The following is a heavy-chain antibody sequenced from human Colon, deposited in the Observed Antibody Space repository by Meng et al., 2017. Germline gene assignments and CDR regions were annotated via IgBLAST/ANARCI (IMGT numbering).Heavy chain of an antibody. D-gene: IGHD6-19*01. J-gene: IGHJ4*02. CDR3: ARHGGWHFDY. CDR2: IYHSGST. V-gene: IGHV4-30-2*01. Sequence: QLQLQESGSGLVKPSQTLSLTCAVSGGSISSGGYSWSWIRQPLGKGLEWIGYIYHSGSTYYNPSLKSRVTITLDKSKNQLSLRLTSVAAADTAVYYCARHGGWHFDYWGQGALVTVSS. CDR1: GGSISSGGYS.